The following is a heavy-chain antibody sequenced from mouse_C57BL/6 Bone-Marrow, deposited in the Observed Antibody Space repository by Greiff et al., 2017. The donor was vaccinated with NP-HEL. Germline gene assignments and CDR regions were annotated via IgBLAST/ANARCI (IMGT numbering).Heavy chain of an antibody. V-gene: IGHV1-64*01. J-gene: IGHJ4*01. D-gene: IGHD2-4*01. CDR2: INPNSGST. CDR3: ARKGLYYDYDGGYAMDY. Sequence: QVQLQQPGAELVKPGASVKLSCKASGYTFTSYWMHWVKQRPGQGLEWIGMINPNSGSTNYNEKFKSKATLTVDKSSSTAYMQLSSLTSEDSAVYYCARKGLYYDYDGGYAMDYWGQGTSVTVSS. CDR1: GYTFTSYW.